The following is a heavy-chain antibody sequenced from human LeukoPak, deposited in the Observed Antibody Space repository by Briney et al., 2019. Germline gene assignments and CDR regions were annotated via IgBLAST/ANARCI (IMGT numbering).Heavy chain of an antibody. J-gene: IGHJ4*02. D-gene: IGHD6-19*01. CDR1: GFTFSSFE. CDR2: ITSSGSTK. Sequence: PGGSLRLSCAGSGFTFSSFEMNWVRQAPGKGLEWVSYITSSGSTKYYADSEKGRFTISRDNSKNSLYLQMNSLRAEDTAVYYCARHAPTSSAFDYWGQGTLVTVSS. CDR3: ARHAPTSSAFDY. V-gene: IGHV3-48*03.